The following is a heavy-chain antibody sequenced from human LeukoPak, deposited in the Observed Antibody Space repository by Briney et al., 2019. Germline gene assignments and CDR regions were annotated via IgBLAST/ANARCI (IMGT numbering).Heavy chain of an antibody. CDR2: IRSKANSYAT. D-gene: IGHD3-22*01. CDR1: GFTFSGSA. Sequence: GGSLRLSCAASGFTFSGSAMHWVRQASGKGLEWVGRIRSKANSYATAYAASVKGRFTISRDDSKNTAYLQMNSLKTEDTAVYYCSYYYDSSGYYFGGYWGQGTLVTVSS. V-gene: IGHV3-73*01. CDR3: SYYYDSSGYYFGGY. J-gene: IGHJ4*02.